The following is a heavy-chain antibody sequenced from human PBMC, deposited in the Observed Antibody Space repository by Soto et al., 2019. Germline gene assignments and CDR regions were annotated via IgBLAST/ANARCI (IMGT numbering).Heavy chain of an antibody. CDR2: IKSKTDGGTT. D-gene: IGHD6-13*01. V-gene: IGHV3-15*07. CDR1: GFTFSNAW. CDR3: TTVTRGSSWYYYYYGMDV. J-gene: IGHJ6*02. Sequence: GGSLRLSCAASGFTFSNAWMNWVRQAPGKGLEWVGRIKSKTDGGTTDYAAPVKGRFTISRDDSKNTLYLQMNSLKTEDTAVYYCTTVTRGSSWYYYYYGMDVWGQGTTVTVSS.